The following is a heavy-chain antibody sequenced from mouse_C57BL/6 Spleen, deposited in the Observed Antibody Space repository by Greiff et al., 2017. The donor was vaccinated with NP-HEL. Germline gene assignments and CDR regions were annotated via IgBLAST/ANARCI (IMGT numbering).Heavy chain of an antibody. J-gene: IGHJ3*01. D-gene: IGHD1-1*01. CDR1: GYTFTDYY. CDR3: ARDYGSSEFAY. CDR2: IYPGSGNT. V-gene: IGHV1-76*01. Sequence: QVQLQQSGAELVRPGASVKLSCKASGYTFTDYYINWVKQRPGQGLEWIARIYPGSGNTYYNEKFKGKATLTAEKSSSTAYMQLSSLTSEDSAVYFCARDYGSSEFAYWGQGTLVTVSA.